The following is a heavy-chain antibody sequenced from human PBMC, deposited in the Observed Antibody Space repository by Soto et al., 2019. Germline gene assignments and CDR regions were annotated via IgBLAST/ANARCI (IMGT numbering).Heavy chain of an antibody. Sequence: QAHLVQSGAEVKKPGASVKVSCKASGYTFIGYYMHWVRQAPGQGLEWLGWINPNSGATIYAQKFQGRVTMTRDTSINTAYMELSRLRSDDTAVYYCARDSYYDILTGYSRNALDIWGQGTMVTVSS. CDR2: INPNSGAT. CDR1: GYTFIGYY. D-gene: IGHD3-9*01. CDR3: ARDSYYDILTGYSRNALDI. J-gene: IGHJ3*02. V-gene: IGHV1-2*02.